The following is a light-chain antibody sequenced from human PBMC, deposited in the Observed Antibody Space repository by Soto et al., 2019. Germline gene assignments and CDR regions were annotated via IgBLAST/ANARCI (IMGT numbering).Light chain of an antibody. Sequence: ETVMTQSPVTLSVSPGDTATLSCRASQRVSSHLAWYQQKPGQAPRLLIYAASTRATGIPVRFSGSGSETEFTLTIRSLQSEDSALYYCHKYNNWPWTFGQGTKVDI. CDR2: AAS. J-gene: IGKJ1*01. CDR3: HKYNNWPWT. V-gene: IGKV3-15*01. CDR1: QRVSSH.